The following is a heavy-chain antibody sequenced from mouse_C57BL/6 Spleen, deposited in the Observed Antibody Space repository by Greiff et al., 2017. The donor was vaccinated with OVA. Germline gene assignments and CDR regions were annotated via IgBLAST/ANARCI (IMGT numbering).Heavy chain of an antibody. CDR2: INPNNGGT. Sequence: EVKVVESGPELVKPGASVKISCKASGYTFTDYYMNWVKQSHGKSLEWIGDINPNNGGTSYNQKFKGKATLTVDKSSSTAYMELRSLTSEDSAVYYCAREGAAAMDYWGQGTSVTVSS. CDR3: AREGAAAMDY. CDR1: GYTFTDYY. V-gene: IGHV1-26*01. J-gene: IGHJ4*01.